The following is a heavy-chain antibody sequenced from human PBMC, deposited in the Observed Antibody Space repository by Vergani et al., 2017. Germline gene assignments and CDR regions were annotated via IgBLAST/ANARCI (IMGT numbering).Heavy chain of an antibody. Sequence: QVQLLESGPGLVKPSETLSLTCRVSGDSITSPYNWGWIRQPPGKGLEWIGSIYYSGSTYYNPSLKSRVTISVDTSKNQFSLKLSSVTAADTAVYYCARHQAGYCSGGSCYSWYFDLWGRGTLVTVSS. CDR1: GDSITSPYN. CDR2: IYYSGST. J-gene: IGHJ2*01. CDR3: ARHQAGYCSGGSCYSWYFDL. D-gene: IGHD2-15*01. V-gene: IGHV4-38-2*02.